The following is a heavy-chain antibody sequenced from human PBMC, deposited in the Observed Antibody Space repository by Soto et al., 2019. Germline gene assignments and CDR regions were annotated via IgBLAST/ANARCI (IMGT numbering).Heavy chain of an antibody. Sequence: EVQLVESGGDLVQPGGSLRLSCAASGFTFSTYWMTWVRQAPGRGLEWVANIRKDASVIHYADSVEGRFTISRDNAKKSLYPQMRSLRAEVTAVYFCARDLSPAGGNLFYDAFEIWGQGTVVTVSS. V-gene: IGHV3-7*01. CDR1: GFTFSTYW. D-gene: IGHD2-2*01. CDR2: IRKDASVI. CDR3: ARDLSPAGGNLFYDAFEI. J-gene: IGHJ3*02.